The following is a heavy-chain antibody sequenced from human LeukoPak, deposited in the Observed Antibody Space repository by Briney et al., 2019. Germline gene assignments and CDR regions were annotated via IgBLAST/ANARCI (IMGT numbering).Heavy chain of an antibody. CDR1: GFTFSSYG. V-gene: IGHV3-30*18. J-gene: IGHJ6*02. Sequence: GGSLRLSCAASGFTFSSYGMHWVRQAPGKGLEWVAVISYDGSNKYYADSVKGRFTISRDNSKNTLYLQMNSLRAEDTAVYYCAKDLMVRATPRYYYYGMDVWGQGTTVTVSS. CDR2: ISYDGSNK. D-gene: IGHD3-10*01. CDR3: AKDLMVRATPRYYYYGMDV.